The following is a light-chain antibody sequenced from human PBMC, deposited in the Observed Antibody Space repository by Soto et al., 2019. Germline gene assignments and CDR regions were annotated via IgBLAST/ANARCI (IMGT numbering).Light chain of an antibody. CDR2: EVT. CDR1: SSDVGGYGY. CDR3: SAYAGINADVV. Sequence: QSALTQPPSAPGYPGQSVTISCTGTSSDVGGYGYVSWYQQHPDKAPQLMIFEVTKRASEGPNRFSGSKSGNTASLTVYGLEAEDEDDYYCSAYAGINADVVFGEGTEPTVL. V-gene: IGLV2-8*01. J-gene: IGLJ2*01.